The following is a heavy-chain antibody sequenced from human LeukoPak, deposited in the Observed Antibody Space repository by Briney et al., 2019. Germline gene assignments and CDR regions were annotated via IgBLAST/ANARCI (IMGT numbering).Heavy chain of an antibody. Sequence: ASVTVSCKASGYTFTGYYMHWVRQAPGQGLEWMGWINPNSGGTNYAQKFQGRVTMTRDTSISTAYMELSRLRSDDTAVYYCASPFFQREYCTNGVCYPFDPWGQGTLVTVSS. CDR1: GYTFTGYY. CDR2: INPNSGGT. CDR3: ASPFFQREYCTNGVCYPFDP. D-gene: IGHD2-8*01. J-gene: IGHJ5*02. V-gene: IGHV1-2*02.